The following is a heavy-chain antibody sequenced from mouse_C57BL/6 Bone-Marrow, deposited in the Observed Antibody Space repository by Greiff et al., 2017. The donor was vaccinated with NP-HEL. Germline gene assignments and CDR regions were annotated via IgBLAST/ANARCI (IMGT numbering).Heavy chain of an antibody. D-gene: IGHD5-2*01. CDR2: IYPGDGDT. Sequence: VQLQESGPELVKPGASVKISCKASGYAFSSSWMNWVKQRPGKGLEWIGRIYPGDGDTNSNGKFKGKATLTAGKSSSTAYMQLGSLTSEDSAVYFCARSEYLGYYYAKDYWGQGTSVTVSS. J-gene: IGHJ4*01. V-gene: IGHV1-82*01. CDR3: ARSEYLGYYYAKDY. CDR1: GYAFSSSW.